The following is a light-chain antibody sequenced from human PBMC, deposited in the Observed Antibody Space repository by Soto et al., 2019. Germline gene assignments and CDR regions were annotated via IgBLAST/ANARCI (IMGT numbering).Light chain of an antibody. Sequence: QSVLTQPPSVSGPPGQRVTFSCTGTTSNIGAGYDVHWYQQLPGTAPKLLIYGNSNRPSGVPDRFSGSKSGTSASLAITGLRAEDEADYYCQSYDSSLSGWVFGGGTKLTVL. CDR1: TSNIGAGYD. CDR2: GNS. V-gene: IGLV1-40*01. J-gene: IGLJ3*02. CDR3: QSYDSSLSGWV.